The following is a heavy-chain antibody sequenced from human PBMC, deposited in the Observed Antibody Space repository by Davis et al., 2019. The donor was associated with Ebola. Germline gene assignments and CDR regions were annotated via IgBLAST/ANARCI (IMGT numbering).Heavy chain of an antibody. J-gene: IGHJ6*02. V-gene: IGHV6-1*01. CDR2: TYYRSKWYN. CDR1: GDSVSGNSVT. Sequence: SQTLSLTCAISGDSVSGNSVTWNWIRQSPSRGLEWLGRTYYRSKWYNDYAVSVKSRITINSDTSKNQFSLQLNSVNPEDTAVYYSAGGPHGMDVWAKGPRSPSP. CDR3: AGGPHGMDV.